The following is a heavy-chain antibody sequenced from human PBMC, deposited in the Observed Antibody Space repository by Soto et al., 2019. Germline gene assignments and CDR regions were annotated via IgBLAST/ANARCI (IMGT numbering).Heavy chain of an antibody. CDR2: VYYSGNS. D-gene: IGHD4-17*01. J-gene: IGHJ3*02. Sequence: QVQLQESGPGLVKPSETLYLTCTVSGGSVSSGRYYWSWIRQPPGKGLEWIGYVYYSGNSNSSPALTSRVTISIDMSTHQFSLRLSSVSAADTALYYCARAALYATTGQYYGGPEGFDIWGQGTMVTVSS. CDR3: ARAALYATTGQYYGGPEGFDI. V-gene: IGHV4-61*01. CDR1: GGSVSSGRYY.